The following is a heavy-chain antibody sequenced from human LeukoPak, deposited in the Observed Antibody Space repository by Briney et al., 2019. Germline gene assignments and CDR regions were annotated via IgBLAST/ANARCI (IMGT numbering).Heavy chain of an antibody. CDR3: ARDRLITIFGVVIVPFDP. Sequence: GASVKVSCKASGYTFTGYYMHWVRPAPGQGLEWMGWINPNSGGTNYAQKFQGRVTMTRDTSISTAYMELSRLRSDDTAVYYCARDRLITIFGVVIVPFDPWGQGTLVTVSS. CDR1: GYTFTGYY. CDR2: INPNSGGT. V-gene: IGHV1-2*02. D-gene: IGHD3-3*01. J-gene: IGHJ5*02.